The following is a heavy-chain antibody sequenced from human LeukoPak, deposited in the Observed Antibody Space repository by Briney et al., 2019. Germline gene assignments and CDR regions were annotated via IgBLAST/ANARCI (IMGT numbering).Heavy chain of an antibody. Sequence: GGSLRLSCAASGFTFSSYWMHWVRQAPGKGLVWVSRINKDGTSTTNADSVKGRFTISRDNSKNTLYLQMNSLRAEDTAVYYCAKDSGGRYSGSYGDYWGQGTLVTVSS. J-gene: IGHJ4*02. D-gene: IGHD1-26*01. CDR1: GFTFSSYW. CDR2: INKDGTST. V-gene: IGHV3-74*01. CDR3: AKDSGGRYSGSYGDY.